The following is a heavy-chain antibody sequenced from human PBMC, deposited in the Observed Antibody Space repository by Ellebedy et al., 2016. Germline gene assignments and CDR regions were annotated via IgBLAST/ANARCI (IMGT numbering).Heavy chain of an antibody. CDR2: IDNDGSST. Sequence: GESLKISCAASGFTFTTYWMHWVRQAPGKGLVWVSGIDNDGSSTLYADSVKGRFTVSRDNAKNMLYLQMNSLRVEDTAVYYWLRDRPHNWFDPWGPGTLVTVSS. CDR3: LRDRPHNWFDP. CDR1: GFTFTTYW. J-gene: IGHJ5*02. V-gene: IGHV3-74*01.